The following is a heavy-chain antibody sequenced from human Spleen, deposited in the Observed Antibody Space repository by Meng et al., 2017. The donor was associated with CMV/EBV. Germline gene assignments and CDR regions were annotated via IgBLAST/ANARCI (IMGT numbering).Heavy chain of an antibody. V-gene: IGHV3-74*01. CDR1: GFYFSNYW. D-gene: IGHD3-3*01. CDR2: INGDGSSS. Sequence: GESLKISCAASGFYFSNYWMHWVRQVPGKGLVWVSRINGDGSSSSYADSVKGRFTISRDNAKNTLYQQMNSLRAEDTAVYYCARADFWSGYYIEYWGQGTLVTVSS. J-gene: IGHJ4*02. CDR3: ARADFWSGYYIEY.